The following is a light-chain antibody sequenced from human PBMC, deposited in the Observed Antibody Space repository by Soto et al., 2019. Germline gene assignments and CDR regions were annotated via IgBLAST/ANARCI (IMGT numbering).Light chain of an antibody. CDR1: SSDVGNYNR. CDR3: SSYTSSSTYVV. V-gene: IGLV2-18*02. J-gene: IGLJ2*01. Sequence: HSALTQHPSVSGSPGQSVTISFTGTSSDVGNYNRVSWYQQPPGTAPKLMIYEVSNRPSGVPDRFSGSKSGNTASLTISGLQAEYEADYYCSSYTSSSTYVVFGGGTKLTVL. CDR2: EVS.